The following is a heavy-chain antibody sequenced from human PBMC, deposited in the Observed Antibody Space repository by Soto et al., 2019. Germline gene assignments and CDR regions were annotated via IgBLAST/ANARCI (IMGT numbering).Heavy chain of an antibody. CDR2: IYHSGST. J-gene: IGHJ4*02. CDR3: ASRDPGTSVDY. Sequence: SYSLSLACALSGYSINSGYYWGWIRQPPGKGLEWIGSIYHSGSTYYNPSLKSRVTISVDTSKNQFSLKLSSVTAADTAVYYCASRDPGTSVDYWGQGTLVTVSS. CDR1: GYSINSGYY. V-gene: IGHV4-38-2*01. D-gene: IGHD1-7*01.